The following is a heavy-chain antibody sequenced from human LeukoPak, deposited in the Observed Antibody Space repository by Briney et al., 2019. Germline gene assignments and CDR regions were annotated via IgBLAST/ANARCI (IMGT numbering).Heavy chain of an antibody. J-gene: IGHJ1*01. V-gene: IGHV4-30-4*01. CDR1: GGSISSGDYY. CDR2: IYYSGST. D-gene: IGHD4-17*01. CDR3: ARDGPHTDFQH. Sequence: SETLSLTCTVSGGSISSGDYYWSWIRQPPGKGLEWIGYIYYSGSTYYNPSLKSRVTMSVDTSKNQFSLKLSSVTAADTAAYYCARDGPHTDFQHWGQGTLVTVSS.